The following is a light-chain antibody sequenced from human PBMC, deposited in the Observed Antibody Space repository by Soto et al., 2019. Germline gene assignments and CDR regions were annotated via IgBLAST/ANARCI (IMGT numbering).Light chain of an antibody. V-gene: IGKV1-33*01. CDR3: QQYENLPT. CDR2: DAS. CDR1: QNINNY. J-gene: IGKJ5*01. Sequence: DIQMTQSPSSLSASVGDRVTITCQAIQNINNYLNWYQQKPGRAPKLLIYDASNLEAGVPSRFRGSGSGTDFTFTISRLQPEDIATYYCQQYENLPTFGQGTRLETK.